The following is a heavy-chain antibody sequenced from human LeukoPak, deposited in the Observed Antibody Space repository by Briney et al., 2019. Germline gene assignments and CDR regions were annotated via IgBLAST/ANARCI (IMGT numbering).Heavy chain of an antibody. Sequence: GGSLRLSCAASGFTFSSYAMSRVRQAPGKGLEWVSAISGSGGSTYYADSVKGRFTISRDNSKNTLYLQMNSLRAEDTAVYYCAKDRGSSIAAADSLLFDYWGQGTLVTVSS. J-gene: IGHJ4*02. D-gene: IGHD6-13*01. V-gene: IGHV3-23*01. CDR3: AKDRGSSIAAADSLLFDY. CDR1: GFTFSSYA. CDR2: ISGSGGST.